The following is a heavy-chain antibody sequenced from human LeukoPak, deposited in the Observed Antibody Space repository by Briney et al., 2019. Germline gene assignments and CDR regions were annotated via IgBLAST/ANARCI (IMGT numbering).Heavy chain of an antibody. D-gene: IGHD5/OR15-5a*01. J-gene: IGHJ4*02. Sequence: SGTLSLTCTVSGCSNSDYFWSWIRQPRGKGLEWIGHIYYSGSTKYNPSLQSRGTISLDTTKNQFSLNLNSVTDADTAVYYCPRQVSIRIKYCFDYWGQGTLVTVSS. CDR2: IYYSGST. V-gene: IGHV4-59*08. CDR3: PRQVSIRIKYCFDY. CDR1: GCSNSDYF.